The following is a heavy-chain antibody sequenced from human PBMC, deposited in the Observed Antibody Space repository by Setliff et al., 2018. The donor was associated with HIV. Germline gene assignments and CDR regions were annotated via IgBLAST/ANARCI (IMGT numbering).Heavy chain of an antibody. D-gene: IGHD3-10*01. J-gene: IGHJ5*02. CDR1: GYTFTGYY. Sequence: ASVKVSCKASGYTFTGYYMHWVRQAPGQGLEWMGWISPNSGGTNYAQKFQGRVTMTRDTSISTAYMELSRLRSDDTAVYYCARGLWFGELEGYNWFDPWGQGTLVTV. CDR3: ARGLWFGELEGYNWFDP. V-gene: IGHV1-2*02. CDR2: ISPNSGGT.